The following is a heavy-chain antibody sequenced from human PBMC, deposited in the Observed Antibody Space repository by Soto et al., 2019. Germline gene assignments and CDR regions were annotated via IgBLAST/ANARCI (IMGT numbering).Heavy chain of an antibody. CDR1: GFTFSSYA. Sequence: GGSLRLSCAASGFTFSSYAMSWVRQAPGKGLEWVSAISGSGGSTYYADSVKGRFTISRDNSKNTLYLQMNSLRAEDTAVYYCAKGGSRLKVYGDPSDYWGQGTLVTVSS. CDR3: AKGGSRLKVYGDPSDY. CDR2: ISGSGGST. J-gene: IGHJ4*02. D-gene: IGHD4-17*01. V-gene: IGHV3-23*01.